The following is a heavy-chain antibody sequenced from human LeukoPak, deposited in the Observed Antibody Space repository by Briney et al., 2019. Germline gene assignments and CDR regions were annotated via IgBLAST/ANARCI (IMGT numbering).Heavy chain of an antibody. D-gene: IGHD6-19*01. CDR1: GFTFSSFW. Sequence: GGSLRLSCAASGFTFSSFWMHWVRQAPGKGLVWVSRINSDGSSTSYADSVKGRFTISRDNAKNTVYLQMSTLTAEDTAVYYCARGYSTGWYYFDSWGQGTLVTVSS. V-gene: IGHV3-74*01. J-gene: IGHJ4*02. CDR3: ARGYSTGWYYFDS. CDR2: INSDGSST.